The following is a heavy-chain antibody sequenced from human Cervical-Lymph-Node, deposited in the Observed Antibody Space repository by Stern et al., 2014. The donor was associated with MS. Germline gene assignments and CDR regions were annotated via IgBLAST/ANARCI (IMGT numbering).Heavy chain of an antibody. CDR2: INSGGSST. D-gene: IGHD2-15*01. CDR3: ARSSGASGDAMDV. CDR1: GFTFSTYW. V-gene: IGHV3-74*01. Sequence: EVQLVESGGGLLQPGGSLRLSCGASGFTFSTYWMHWVRQGPGKGLVCVSRINSGGSSTSYTDSVRGRFTISRDNAKNTVDLQMTSLRAEDTAVYYCARSSGASGDAMDVWGQGTTVTVSS. J-gene: IGHJ6*02.